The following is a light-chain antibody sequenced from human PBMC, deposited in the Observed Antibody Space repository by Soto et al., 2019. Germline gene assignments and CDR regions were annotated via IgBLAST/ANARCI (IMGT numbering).Light chain of an antibody. V-gene: IGLV2-23*02. Sequence: QSVLTQPASVSGSPGQSITISCTGTYSDVGSYNLVSWYQQHPGNAPKLMIYEVNMRPSGVSYRFSGSKSGNTASLTISGLQAEDEADYYCCSYASTSAFVFGGGTKLTVL. CDR1: YSDVGSYNL. J-gene: IGLJ3*02. CDR2: EVN. CDR3: CSYASTSAFV.